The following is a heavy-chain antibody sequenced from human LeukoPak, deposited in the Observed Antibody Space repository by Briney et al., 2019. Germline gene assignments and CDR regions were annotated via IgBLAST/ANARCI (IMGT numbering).Heavy chain of an antibody. CDR3: ARMQVGYCTNGVCYGDYYYYYMDV. CDR1: GGSISSYY. J-gene: IGHJ6*03. D-gene: IGHD2-8*01. Sequence: SETLSLTCTVSGGSISSYYWSWIRQPPGKGLEWIGCIYYSGSTNYNPSLKSRVTISVDTSKNQFSLKLSSVTAADTAVYYCARMQVGYCTNGVCYGDYYYYYMDVWGKGTTVTVSS. CDR2: IYYSGST. V-gene: IGHV4-59*01.